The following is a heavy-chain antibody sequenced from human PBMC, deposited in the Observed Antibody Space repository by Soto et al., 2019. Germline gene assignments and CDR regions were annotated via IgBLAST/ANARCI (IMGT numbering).Heavy chain of an antibody. CDR3: ARGGGVIDYGMDV. J-gene: IGHJ6*02. Sequence: PGGSLRLSCAASGFTFSSYGMHWVRQAPGKGLEWVAVIWYDGSNKYYADSVKGRFTISRDNSKNTLYLQMNSLRAEDTAVYYCARGGGVIDYGMDVWGQGTTVTVSS. V-gene: IGHV3-33*01. CDR1: GFTFSSYG. D-gene: IGHD3-16*02. CDR2: IWYDGSNK.